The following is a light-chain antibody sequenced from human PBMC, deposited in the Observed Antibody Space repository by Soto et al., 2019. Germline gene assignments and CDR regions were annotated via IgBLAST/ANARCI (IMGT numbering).Light chain of an antibody. Sequence: ESVLTQSPGTLSLSPGERATLSCRASQSVSSNYLAWYQQKPGQAPRLLLYGASSRATGIPDRFSGSGSGTDLTLTISRLEPEDFAVYYCQQYGTSRTFGQGTKVDVK. V-gene: IGKV3-20*01. CDR1: QSVSSNY. CDR3: QQYGTSRT. J-gene: IGKJ1*01. CDR2: GAS.